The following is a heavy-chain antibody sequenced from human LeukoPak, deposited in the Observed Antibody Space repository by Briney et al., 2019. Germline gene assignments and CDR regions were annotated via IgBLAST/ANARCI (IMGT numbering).Heavy chain of an antibody. CDR2: ISGSGGTT. Sequence: GGSLRLSCVPSGFTFSSFAMTWARQAPGKGLEWVSSISGSGGTTYYADSIKGRFTISRDSSKNMLYLQMNRLRAEDTAVYYCAKSPYFYNSGRYVDVWGKGTTVTVSS. V-gene: IGHV3-23*01. CDR1: GFTFSSFA. D-gene: IGHD3-10*01. J-gene: IGHJ6*03. CDR3: AKSPYFYNSGRYVDV.